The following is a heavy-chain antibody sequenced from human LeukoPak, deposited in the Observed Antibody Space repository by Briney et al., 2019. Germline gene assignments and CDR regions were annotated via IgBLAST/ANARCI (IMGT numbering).Heavy chain of an antibody. D-gene: IGHD6-13*01. J-gene: IGHJ4*02. CDR3: ATYSSSWSGGDFDY. V-gene: IGHV1-69*13. CDR2: IIPIFGTA. Sequence: ASVKVSCKASGGTFSSYAISWVRQAPGRGLEWMGGIIPIFGTANYAQKFQGRVTITADDSTSTAYMELSSLRSEDTAVYYCATYSSSWSGGDFDYWGQGTLVTVSS. CDR1: GGTFSSYA.